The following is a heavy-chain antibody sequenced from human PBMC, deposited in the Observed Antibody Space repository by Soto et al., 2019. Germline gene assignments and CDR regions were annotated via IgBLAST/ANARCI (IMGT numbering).Heavy chain of an antibody. CDR1: GFTFSSYG. CDR3: ARAGDTAILY. Sequence: QVQLVESGGGVVQPGRSLRLSCAAAGFTFSSYGMHWVRQAPGKGLEWVAVIWYDGSNKYYADSVKGRFTISRDNSKNTLYLQMNSLRAEDTAVYYCARAGDTAILYWGQGTLVTVSS. V-gene: IGHV3-33*01. D-gene: IGHD5-18*01. CDR2: IWYDGSNK. J-gene: IGHJ4*02.